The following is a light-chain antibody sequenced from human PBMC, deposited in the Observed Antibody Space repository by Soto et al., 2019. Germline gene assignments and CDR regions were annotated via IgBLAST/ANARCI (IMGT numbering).Light chain of an antibody. CDR3: QQGGS. CDR2: DAS. V-gene: IGKV3-11*01. CDR1: QSISTY. Sequence: EIGLTQSPATLSLSPGEGATLSCRASQSISTYLAWYQQKPGQAPRLLIYDASNRATGVPARFSGSGSGTDFTLTISRLEREDFAVYYCQQGGSFGGGTMVEIK. J-gene: IGKJ4*01.